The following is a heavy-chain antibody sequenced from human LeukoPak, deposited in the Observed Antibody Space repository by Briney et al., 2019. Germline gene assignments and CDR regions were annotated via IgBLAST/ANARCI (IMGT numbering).Heavy chain of an antibody. Sequence: SETLSLTCTVSGYSISTGYYWDWIRQPPGKGLEWIGTFYHGGSTYYNPSLKSRVTISVDTSKNQFSLNLTSVTAADTAVYYCARGSHRIEYRRSAAFDPWGQGTLVTVSS. CDR2: FYHGGST. D-gene: IGHD6-6*01. V-gene: IGHV4-38-2*02. CDR3: ARGSHRIEYRRSAAFDP. CDR1: GYSISTGYY. J-gene: IGHJ5*02.